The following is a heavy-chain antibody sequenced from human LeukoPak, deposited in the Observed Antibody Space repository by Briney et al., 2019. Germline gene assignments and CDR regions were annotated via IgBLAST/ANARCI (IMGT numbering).Heavy chain of an antibody. CDR2: ISGSGGST. CDR1: GFTFSSYA. D-gene: IGHD3-22*01. Sequence: GGSLRLSCAASGFTFSSYAMSWVRQAPGKGLEWVSAISGSGGSTYYADSVKGRFTISRDNSKNTLYLQMNSLRAGDTAVYYCAKKGPTDSSGYYNWFDPWGQGTLVTVSS. V-gene: IGHV3-23*01. J-gene: IGHJ5*02. CDR3: AKKGPTDSSGYYNWFDP.